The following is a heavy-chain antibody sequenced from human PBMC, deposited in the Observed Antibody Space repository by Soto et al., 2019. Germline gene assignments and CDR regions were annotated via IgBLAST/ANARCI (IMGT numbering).Heavy chain of an antibody. D-gene: IGHD3-3*01. CDR3: ARDGPGLTLPFTIFWVPNLDY. CDR2: INPSGGST. Sequence: GASVKVSCKASGYTFTSYYMHWVRQAPGQGLEWMGIINPSGGSTSYAQKFQGRVTMTRDTSTSTVYMELSSLRSEDTAVYYCARDGPGLTLPFTIFWVPNLDYWGQGTLVTVSS. J-gene: IGHJ4*02. CDR1: GYTFTSYY. V-gene: IGHV1-46*03.